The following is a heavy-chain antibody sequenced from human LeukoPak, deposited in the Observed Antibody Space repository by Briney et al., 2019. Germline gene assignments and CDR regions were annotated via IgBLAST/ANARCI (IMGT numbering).Heavy chain of an antibody. CDR1: GGSISSYY. CDR2: IYYSGST. D-gene: IGHD2-21*01. V-gene: IGHV4-59*01. J-gene: IGHJ6*02. Sequence: SETLSLTCTVSGGSISSYYWSWIRQPPGKGLEWIGYIYYSGSTNYNPSLKSRVTISVDTSKNQFSLKLSSVTAADTAVYYCARGHHYSPYGMDVWGQGTTVTVSS. CDR3: ARGHHYSPYGMDV.